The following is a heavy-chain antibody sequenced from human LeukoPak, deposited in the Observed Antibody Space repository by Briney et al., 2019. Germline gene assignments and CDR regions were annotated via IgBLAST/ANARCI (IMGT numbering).Heavy chain of an antibody. Sequence: SETLSLTCTVSGGSISSYYWSWLRQPAGKGLEWIGYIYNSGSTNYNPSLKSRVTISADTSKNQFSLKLRSVTAADTAVYYCARNHAFDIWGQGTMVTVSS. CDR1: GGSISSYY. CDR3: ARNHAFDI. CDR2: IYNSGST. D-gene: IGHD1-14*01. J-gene: IGHJ3*02. V-gene: IGHV4-59*01.